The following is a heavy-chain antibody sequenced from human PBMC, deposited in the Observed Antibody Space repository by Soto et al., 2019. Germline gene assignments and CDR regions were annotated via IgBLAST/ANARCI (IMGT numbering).Heavy chain of an antibody. V-gene: IGHV1-69*01. D-gene: IGHD2-15*01. J-gene: IGHJ6*02. CDR1: GGTFSSYA. Sequence: QVQLVQSGAEVKKPGSSVKVSCKAPGGTFSSYAISWVRQAPGQGLEWMGGIIPIFGTANYAQKFQGRVTITADDSTSTGYMELISLRSEDTAVYYCARSQGGSSSLDIYYYYYYGMDVWGQGTTVTVSS. CDR2: IIPIFGTA. CDR3: ARSQGGSSSLDIYYYYYYGMDV.